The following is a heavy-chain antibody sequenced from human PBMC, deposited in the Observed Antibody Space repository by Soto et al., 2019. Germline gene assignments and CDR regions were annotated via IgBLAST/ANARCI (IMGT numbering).Heavy chain of an antibody. V-gene: IGHV4-31*03. CDR1: GDSISRIDYY. CDR3: AREGGSYDSGGYLIRGAFDI. J-gene: IGHJ3*02. CDR2: IYFRGNT. Sequence: SETLSLTCSVSGDSISRIDYYWTWIRQHPEKGLEWIGNIYFRGNTYYSPSLESRLTISVDTSKNQFSLKLTSVTAADTALYYCAREGGSYDSGGYLIRGAFDIWGQGTMVT. D-gene: IGHD3-22*01.